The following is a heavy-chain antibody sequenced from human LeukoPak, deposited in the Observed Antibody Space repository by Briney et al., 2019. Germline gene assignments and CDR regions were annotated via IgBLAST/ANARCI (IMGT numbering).Heavy chain of an antibody. J-gene: IGHJ6*03. CDR1: GFIFSSYN. D-gene: IGHD4-17*01. V-gene: IGHV3-21*04. CDR2: ISSSSTYI. Sequence: PGGSLKLSCVASGFIFSSYNINWVRQAPGKGLEWVSSISSSSTYIYYADSVKGRFTISRDNSKNTLYLQMNSLRAEDTAVYYCAKGGTTVTPRYMDVWGKGTTVTVSS. CDR3: AKGGTTVTPRYMDV.